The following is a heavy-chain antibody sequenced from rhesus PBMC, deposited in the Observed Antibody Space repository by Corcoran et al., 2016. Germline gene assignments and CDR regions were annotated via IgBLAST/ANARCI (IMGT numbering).Heavy chain of an antibody. J-gene: IGHJ2*01. Sequence: QVQLQQWGEGLVKPSETLSLTCAVYGGYISSNYWSWIRQPPGKGLEWVGRIRSGGRTTYNPSLKSRVTISIDTSKNQFSLRLSSVTAADTAVYYCARRSTVAANDWYFDIWGPGTPITISS. D-gene: IGHD4-29*01. CDR2: IRSGGRT. V-gene: IGHV4-160*01. CDR1: GGYISSNY. CDR3: ARRSTVAANDWYFDI.